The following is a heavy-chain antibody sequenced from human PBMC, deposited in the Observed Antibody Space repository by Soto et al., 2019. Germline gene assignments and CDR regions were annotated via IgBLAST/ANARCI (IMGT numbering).Heavy chain of an antibody. J-gene: IGHJ3*02. D-gene: IGHD1-26*01. Sequence: GPEVKKPGASVKVSCKASGYTFTTYGVSWLRQAPGQGLEWMGWIITYIGNTNYAQKLQDRVTMSTDTSTSTAYMELRSLRSDDTAVYYCARDNSGTFDIWGQGTMVTVSS. CDR1: GYTFTTYG. CDR3: ARDNSGTFDI. V-gene: IGHV1-18*01. CDR2: IITYIGNT.